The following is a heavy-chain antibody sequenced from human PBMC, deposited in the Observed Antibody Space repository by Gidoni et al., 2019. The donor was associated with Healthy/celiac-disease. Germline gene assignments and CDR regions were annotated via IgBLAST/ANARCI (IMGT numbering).Heavy chain of an antibody. CDR2: IGYDGSNK. CDR3: ARDRRSSSGVSYYYGMDV. V-gene: IGHV3-33*01. CDR1: GFTFSSYG. Sequence: QVQLVESGGGVVQPGRSLRLSCAASGFTFSSYGMHWVRQAPGKGLEGVAVIGYDGSNKYYADSVKGRFTISRDNSKNTLYLQMNSLRAEDTAVYYCARDRRSSSGVSYYYGMDVWGQGTTVTVSS. D-gene: IGHD6-6*01. J-gene: IGHJ6*02.